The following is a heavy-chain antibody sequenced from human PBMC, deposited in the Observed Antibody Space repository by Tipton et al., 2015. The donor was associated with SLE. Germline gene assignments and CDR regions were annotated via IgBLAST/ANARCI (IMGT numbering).Heavy chain of an antibody. CDR2: IKQDGSEK. D-gene: IGHD2-8*02. V-gene: IGHV3-7*01. CDR3: VRVGVYWAFDD. CDR1: GFTFSSDW. Sequence: SLRLSCAASGFTFSSDWMSWVRQAPGKGLEWVANIKQDGSEKYYVDSVKGRFTMSRDNAKNSLDLQMTSLRAEDTAVYYCVRVGVYWAFDDWGQGTLVSVSS. J-gene: IGHJ4*02.